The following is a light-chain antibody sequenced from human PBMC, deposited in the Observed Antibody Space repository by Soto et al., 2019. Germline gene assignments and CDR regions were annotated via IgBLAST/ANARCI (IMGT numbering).Light chain of an antibody. CDR2: DTS. V-gene: IGLV7-46*01. CDR1: TGAVTSGHY. J-gene: IGLJ7*01. Sequence: QAVVTQEPSLTVSPGGTVTLTCGSSTGAVTSGHYPYWFQQKPGQAPRTLIYDTSNKHSWKPARFSGSLLGGKAALLLSGAQPEDEAEYYCMLSYSGADAVFGGGTQLTVL. CDR3: MLSYSGADAV.